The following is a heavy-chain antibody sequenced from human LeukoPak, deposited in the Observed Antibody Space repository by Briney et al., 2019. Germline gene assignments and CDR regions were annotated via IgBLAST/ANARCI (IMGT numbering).Heavy chain of an antibody. V-gene: IGHV4-59*01. D-gene: IGHD1-26*01. J-gene: IGHJ4*02. Sequence: PSETLSLTCTVSGGSISNYFWSWIRQAPGKGLEWIGYIYYSGSTNYNPSLKSRVTISLDTSKNQFSLKLSSVTAADTAVYYCARDRRIDRNYYGSDSWGQGTLVTVSS. CDR3: ARDRRIDRNYYGSDS. CDR1: GGSISNYF. CDR2: IYYSGST.